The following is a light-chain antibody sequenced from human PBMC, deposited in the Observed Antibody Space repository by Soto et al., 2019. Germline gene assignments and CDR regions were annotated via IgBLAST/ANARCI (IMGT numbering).Light chain of an antibody. CDR3: SSYTSSSLHV. CDR1: SSDVGGYNY. CDR2: DVS. J-gene: IGLJ1*01. V-gene: IGLV2-14*03. Sequence: QSVLTQPASLSGSPGQSITISCTGTSSDVGGYNYVSWYQQHPGKAPKLMIYDVSNRPSGVSNCFSGSKSGNTASLTISGLQAEDEADYYCSSYTSSSLHVFGTGTKVTVL.